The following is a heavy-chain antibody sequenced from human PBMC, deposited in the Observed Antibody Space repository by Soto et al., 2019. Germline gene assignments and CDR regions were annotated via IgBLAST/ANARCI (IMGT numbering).Heavy chain of an antibody. Sequence: GESLKISCKGSGYSFTSYWIGWVRQMPGKGLEWMGIIYPGDSDTRYSPSFQGQVTISADKSISTAYLQWSSLKASDTAMYYCARADGTGDYYYYYSMEVWGTGTTVTVSS. CDR1: GYSFTSYW. CDR3: ARADGTGDYYYYYSMEV. CDR2: IYPGDSDT. D-gene: IGHD2-8*02. V-gene: IGHV5-51*01. J-gene: IGHJ6*04.